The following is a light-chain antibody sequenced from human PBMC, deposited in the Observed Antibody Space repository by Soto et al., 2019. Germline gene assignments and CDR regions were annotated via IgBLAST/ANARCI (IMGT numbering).Light chain of an antibody. Sequence: QSALTQPASVSGSPGQSITISCTGTSSDVGIYDYVSWYQHHPGKAPKLMVYEVTNRPSGVSNRFSGSKSGNTASLTISGLQADDEAHYYCSSYTSRTSPVFGGGTKVTVL. CDR2: EVT. J-gene: IGLJ2*01. CDR3: SSYTSRTSPV. V-gene: IGLV2-14*01. CDR1: SSDVGIYDY.